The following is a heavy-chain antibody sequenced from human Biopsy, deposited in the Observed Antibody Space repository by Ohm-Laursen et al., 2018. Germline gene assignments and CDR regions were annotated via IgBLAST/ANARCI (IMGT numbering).Heavy chain of an antibody. V-gene: IGHV4-61*01. Sequence: GTLSLTCTVSGVSINGGRYYWSWIRQPPGKGLEWIGNFYYSGSTNYNPSLKSRITMSLDRSKSQVSLRMNSVTAADTAVYYCARARIKTSGVLIPETYYFDSWGQGTLVTVSS. CDR3: ARARIKTSGVLIPETYYFDS. CDR2: FYYSGST. J-gene: IGHJ4*02. CDR1: GVSINGGRYY. D-gene: IGHD3-3*01.